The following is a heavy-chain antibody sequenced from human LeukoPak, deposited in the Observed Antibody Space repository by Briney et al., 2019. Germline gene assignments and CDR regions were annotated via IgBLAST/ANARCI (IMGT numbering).Heavy chain of an antibody. Sequence: GGSLRLSCAASGFTFSSYGMHWVRQAPGKGLKWVAVISYDGSNKYYADSVKGRFTISRDNSKNTLYLQMNSLRAEDTAVYYCAKDFWATVTTLYYYYGMDVWGQGTTVTVSS. CDR3: AKDFWATVTTLYYYYGMDV. CDR2: ISYDGSNK. J-gene: IGHJ6*02. V-gene: IGHV3-30*18. CDR1: GFTFSSYG. D-gene: IGHD4-11*01.